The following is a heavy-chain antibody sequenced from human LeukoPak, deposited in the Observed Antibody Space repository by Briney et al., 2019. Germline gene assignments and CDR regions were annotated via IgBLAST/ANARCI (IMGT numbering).Heavy chain of an antibody. CDR2: INPNSGGT. Sequence: ASVKVSCKASGGTFSSYAISWVRQAPGQGLEWMGRINPNSGGTNYAQKFQGRVTMTRDTSISTAYMELSRLRSDDTAVYYCARDGGYDSNQQFDYWGQGTLVTVSS. J-gene: IGHJ4*02. V-gene: IGHV1-2*06. CDR3: ARDGGYDSNQQFDY. D-gene: IGHD5-12*01. CDR1: GGTFSSYA.